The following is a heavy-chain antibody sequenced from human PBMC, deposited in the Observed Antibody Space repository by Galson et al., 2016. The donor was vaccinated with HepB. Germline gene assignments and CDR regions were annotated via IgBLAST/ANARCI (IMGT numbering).Heavy chain of an antibody. CDR2: IGSSGSI. D-gene: IGHD4-17*01. CDR3: VHGDYPY. Sequence: SLRLSCAASGFTFSDYYMSWIRQAPGKGLELVSHIGSSGSIYYTDPVKGRFTISRDNAKNSLYLQMNSLRAEDTAVYYCVHGDYPYWGQGTLVTVPS. J-gene: IGHJ4*02. CDR1: GFTFSDYY. V-gene: IGHV3-11*01.